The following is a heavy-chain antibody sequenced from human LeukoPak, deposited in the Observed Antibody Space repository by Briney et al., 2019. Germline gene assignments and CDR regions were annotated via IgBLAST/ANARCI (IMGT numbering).Heavy chain of an antibody. CDR2: MCFSGST. Sequence: SETLSLTCTVSGGSISSYCWSWIRQPPGKGLEWIGSMCFSGSTNYNPSLRSRVTISIDTSKNQFPLKLTSVTAADTAVYYCARRIVERHTIEEDNWFDPWGQGILVTVSS. CDR3: ARRIVERHTIEEDNWFDP. D-gene: IGHD2-15*01. CDR1: GGSISSYC. J-gene: IGHJ5*02. V-gene: IGHV4-59*08.